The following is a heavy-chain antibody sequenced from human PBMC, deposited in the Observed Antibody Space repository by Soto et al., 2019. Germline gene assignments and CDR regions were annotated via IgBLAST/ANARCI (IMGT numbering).Heavy chain of an antibody. J-gene: IGHJ5*02. CDR2: VSYDGSNK. CDR3: ASGALGYCSGGSCYSFFGWFDP. Sequence: GGPLRLSCEAAGFTFRSYGMHWVRQAPGKGLEWVAVVSYDGSNKLYAASVKDRFIISRDNSTNTLYLQMNSLRAEDTALYYCASGALGYCSGGSCYSFFGWFDPWGQGTLVTVSS. D-gene: IGHD2-15*01. CDR1: GFTFRSYG. V-gene: IGHV3-30*03.